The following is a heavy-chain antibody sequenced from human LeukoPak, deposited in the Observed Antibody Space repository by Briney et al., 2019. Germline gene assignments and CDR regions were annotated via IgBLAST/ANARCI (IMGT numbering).Heavy chain of an antibody. Sequence: SGGSLRLSCAASGFTFSDYWMHWVRQVPGKGLVWVSGISTAGTNTIYADSVKGRFTISRDNAKNTLFLQTNSLRAEDTAVYYCAKSGGGTSGLDYSGQGTPVTVSS. D-gene: IGHD2-2*01. CDR1: GFTFSDYW. CDR2: ISTAGTNT. V-gene: IGHV3-74*01. J-gene: IGHJ4*02. CDR3: AKSGGGTSGLDY.